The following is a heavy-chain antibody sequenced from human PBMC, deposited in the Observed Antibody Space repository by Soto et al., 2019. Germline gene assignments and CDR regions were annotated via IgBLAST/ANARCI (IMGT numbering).Heavy chain of an antibody. V-gene: IGHV4-59*08. CDR2: IYYSGST. CDR3: ARNPNFDY. J-gene: IGHJ4*02. Sequence: SETLSLTCTVSGGSISSYYWSWIRQPPGKGLEWIGYIYYSGSTNYNPSLKSRVTISVDTSKNQFSLKLSSVTAADTAVYYCARNPNFDYWGQGTLVTVSS. CDR1: GGSISSYY.